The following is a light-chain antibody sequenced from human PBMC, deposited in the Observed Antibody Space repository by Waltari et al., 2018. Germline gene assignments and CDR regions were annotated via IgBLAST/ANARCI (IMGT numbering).Light chain of an antibody. J-gene: IGLJ2*01. Sequence: HSALPQPASVSVSPGPSVTISCPGTSTDVGGYNYFSWYQQHPGKTPKLLIYNVNNRPSGISNRCSGSKSGNTASLTISGLQDEDEADYYCSSYSPSTTLGIFGGGTRRTV. CDR2: NVN. V-gene: IGLV2-14*03. CDR3: SSYSPSTTLGI. CDR1: STDVGGYNY.